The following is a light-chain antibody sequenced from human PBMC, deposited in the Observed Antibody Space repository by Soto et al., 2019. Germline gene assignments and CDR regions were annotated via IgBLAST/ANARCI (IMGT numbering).Light chain of an antibody. V-gene: IGKV3-20*01. Sequence: DIVLTQSPDTLSLSPGDRATLSCRASQSVDNYLAWYQQKPGQAPRLLIYGASNRATGIPDRFSGSGSGTDFSLTISSLEPEDFAVYYCQQYGSSGTFGQGTKVDIK. CDR2: GAS. CDR3: QQYGSSGT. J-gene: IGKJ1*01. CDR1: QSVDNY.